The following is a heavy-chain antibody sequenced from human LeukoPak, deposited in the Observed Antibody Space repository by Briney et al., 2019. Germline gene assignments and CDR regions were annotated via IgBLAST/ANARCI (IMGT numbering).Heavy chain of an antibody. CDR1: GFTFSSYA. J-gene: IGHJ4*02. Sequence: GGSLRLSCAASGFTFSSYAMHWVRQAPGKGLEWVAVISYDGSNKYYADSVKGRFTISRDNSKNTLYLRMNSLRAEDTAVYYCAVGGDDWYYDFWSGYRNFDYWGQGTLVTVSS. D-gene: IGHD3-3*01. CDR2: ISYDGSNK. CDR3: AVGGDDWYYDFWSGYRNFDY. V-gene: IGHV3-30-3*01.